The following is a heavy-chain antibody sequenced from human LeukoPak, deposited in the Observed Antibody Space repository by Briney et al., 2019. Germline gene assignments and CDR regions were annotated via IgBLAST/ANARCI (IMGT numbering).Heavy chain of an antibody. J-gene: IGHJ5*02. CDR3: ARDPPYYYDSSGYSLGWFDP. Sequence: ASVKVSCKASGYTFTDYYIHWVRQAPGQGLEWMGRINPNSGNTNYAQKLQGRVTMTTDTSTSTAYMELRSLRSDDTAVYYCARDPPYYYDSSGYSLGWFDPWGQGTLVTVSS. D-gene: IGHD3-22*01. CDR1: GYTFTDYY. V-gene: IGHV1-18*04. CDR2: INPNSGNT.